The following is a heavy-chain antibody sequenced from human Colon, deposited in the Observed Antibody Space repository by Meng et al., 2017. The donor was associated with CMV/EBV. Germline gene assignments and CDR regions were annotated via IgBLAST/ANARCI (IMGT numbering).Heavy chain of an antibody. D-gene: IGHD3-16*02. J-gene: IGHJ5*02. CDR2: VYYTGST. CDR1: GGSINNSSHF. Sequence: ESLKISCTVSGGSINNSSHFWGWIRQPPTKGLEWIGSVYYTGSTYYNPSLKSRVTISVDTSKNQFSLKVTSVTAADTAVFYCARVSKGRLDPWGQGTLVTVSS. V-gene: IGHV4-39*02. CDR3: ARVSKGRLDP.